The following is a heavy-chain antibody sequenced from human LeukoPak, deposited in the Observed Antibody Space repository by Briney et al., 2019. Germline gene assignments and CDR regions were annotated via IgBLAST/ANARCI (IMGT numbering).Heavy chain of an antibody. Sequence: GGSLRLSCAASGFTFDDYGMSWVRQAPGKGLEWVSGINWNGGSTGYADSMKGRFTIYRDNAKNSLYLQMNRLRAEDTALYYCARGGYYYDSSGYYPLDYWGQGTLVTVSS. V-gene: IGHV3-20*04. J-gene: IGHJ4*02. CDR1: GFTFDDYG. D-gene: IGHD3-22*01. CDR2: INWNGGST. CDR3: ARGGYYYDSSGYYPLDY.